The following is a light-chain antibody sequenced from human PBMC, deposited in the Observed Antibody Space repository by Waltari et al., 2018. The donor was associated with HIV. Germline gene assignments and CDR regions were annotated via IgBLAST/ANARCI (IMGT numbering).Light chain of an antibody. CDR2: EVN. V-gene: IGLV2-23*02. J-gene: IGLJ3*02. CDR1: SSAVGRYNL. Sequence: QSALTQPASVSGSPGQSITIPCTGTSSAVGRYNLVPWYQQHPGKAPKLMIYEVNKWPSGDSDRFSGSKSGNTASLTISGLQAEDEADYYCLSYAGSSTWVFGGGTKLTVL. CDR3: LSYAGSSTWV.